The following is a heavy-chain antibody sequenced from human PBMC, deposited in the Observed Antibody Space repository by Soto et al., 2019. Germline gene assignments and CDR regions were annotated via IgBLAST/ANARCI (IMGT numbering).Heavy chain of an antibody. CDR2: IYYSGST. V-gene: IGHV4-59*06. J-gene: IGHJ4*02. Sequence: SETLSLTCTVSGGSISSYYWSWIRQPPGKGLEWIGYIYYSGSTYYNPSLKSRVTISVDTSKNQFSLKLSSVTAADTAVYYCASLLWFGEDYFDYWGQGTLVTVSS. CDR3: ASLLWFGEDYFDY. CDR1: GGSISSYY. D-gene: IGHD3-10*01.